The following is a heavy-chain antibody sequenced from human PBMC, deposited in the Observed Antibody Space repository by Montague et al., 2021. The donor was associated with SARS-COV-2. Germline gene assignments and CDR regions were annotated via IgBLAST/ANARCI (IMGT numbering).Heavy chain of an antibody. D-gene: IGHD6-19*01. Sequence: SLRLSCAASGFTFSSYWMHWVRQAPGKGLVWVSVIYGDGSKTYYADSVKGRFTISRDNSKNTLYLQMNSLRTEDTALYYCAKGWDPSGWIAIYDSWGQGTLVPVSS. CDR1: GFTFSSYW. CDR2: IYGDGSKT. CDR3: AKGWDPSGWIAIYDS. J-gene: IGHJ4*02. V-gene: IGHV3-23*03.